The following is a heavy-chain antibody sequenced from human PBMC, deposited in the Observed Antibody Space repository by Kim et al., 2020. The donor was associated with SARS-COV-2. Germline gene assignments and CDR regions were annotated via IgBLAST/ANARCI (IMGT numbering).Heavy chain of an antibody. Sequence: SETLSLTCTVSGGSISSGGYYWSWIRQHPGKGLEWIGYIYYSGSTYYNPSLKSRVTISVDTSKNQFSLKLSSVTAADTAVYYCARGGYDILTGYRYYYGMDVWGQGTTVTVSS. CDR3: ARGGYDILTGYRYYYGMDV. CDR2: IYYSGST. J-gene: IGHJ6*02. CDR1: GGSISSGGYY. V-gene: IGHV4-31*03. D-gene: IGHD3-9*01.